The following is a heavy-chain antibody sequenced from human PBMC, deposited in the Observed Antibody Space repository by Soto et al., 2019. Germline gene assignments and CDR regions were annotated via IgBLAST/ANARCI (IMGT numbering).Heavy chain of an antibody. Sequence: ASETLSLTCTVSGGSMSSGGYYWSWVRQHPGKGLEWIGYIYYGGSAYYNPSLKSRVTISLDTSKNQFSLKMSSVTAADTAVYYCARTIHDYGDYLFDYWGQGTLVTVSS. CDR1: GGSMSSGGYY. CDR3: ARTIHDYGDYLFDY. V-gene: IGHV4-31*03. D-gene: IGHD4-17*01. CDR2: IYYGGSA. J-gene: IGHJ4*02.